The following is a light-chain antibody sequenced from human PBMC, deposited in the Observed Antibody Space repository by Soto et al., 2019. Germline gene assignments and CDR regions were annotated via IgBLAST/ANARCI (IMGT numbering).Light chain of an antibody. Sequence: EIVLTQSPGTLSLSPGERATLSCRASQSVSSSYLAWYQQKPGQAPRLLIYGASSSATGIPDRFSGSGSGTDFTLTISILEPEDFAVYYCQQSCSSPITFGQGTPLPIK. CDR1: QSVSSSY. V-gene: IGKV3-20*01. J-gene: IGKJ5*01. CDR2: GAS. CDR3: QQSCSSPIT.